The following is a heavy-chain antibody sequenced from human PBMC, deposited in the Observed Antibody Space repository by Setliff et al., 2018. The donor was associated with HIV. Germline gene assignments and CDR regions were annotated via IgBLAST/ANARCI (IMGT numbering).Heavy chain of an antibody. D-gene: IGHD1-26*01. J-gene: IGHJ3*02. CDR2: IDDTGRKT. Sequence: GESLKISCVASGFTFRSYDMSWVRQAPGKGLEWVSGIDDTGRKTDYADSVKGRFTISRDNSKNTLYLQMHSLRVDDTASYYCAKVAGAGSQRGLNAFDIWGQGTMVTVSS. CDR1: GFTFRSYD. V-gene: IGHV3-23*05. CDR3: AKVAGAGSQRGLNAFDI.